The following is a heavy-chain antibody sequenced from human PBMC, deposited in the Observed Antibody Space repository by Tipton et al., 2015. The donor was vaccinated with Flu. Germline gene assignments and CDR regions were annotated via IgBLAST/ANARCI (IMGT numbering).Heavy chain of an antibody. J-gene: IGHJ4*02. D-gene: IGHD3-22*01. Sequence: TLSLTCTVSGGSISSYYWSWIRQPPGKGLEWIGYIYYSGSTNYNPSLKSRVTISVDTSKNQFSLKLSSVTAADTAVYYCARMAVVAEDYWGQGTLVTVSS. CDR3: ARMAVVAEDY. CDR2: IYYSGST. CDR1: GGSISSYY. V-gene: IGHV4-59*12.